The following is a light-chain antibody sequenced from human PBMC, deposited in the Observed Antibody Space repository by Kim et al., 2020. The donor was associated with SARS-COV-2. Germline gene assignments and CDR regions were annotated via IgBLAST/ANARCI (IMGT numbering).Light chain of an antibody. Sequence: GQSVPISCTGTSSDVGGYNYVSWYQHHPGKAPKLMIYDVSKRPSGVPDRFSGSKSGNTASLTISGLQAEDEADYYCCSYAGSYTLIFGGGTQLTVL. V-gene: IGLV2-11*01. CDR2: DVS. CDR1: SSDVGGYNY. CDR3: CSYAGSYTLI. J-gene: IGLJ2*01.